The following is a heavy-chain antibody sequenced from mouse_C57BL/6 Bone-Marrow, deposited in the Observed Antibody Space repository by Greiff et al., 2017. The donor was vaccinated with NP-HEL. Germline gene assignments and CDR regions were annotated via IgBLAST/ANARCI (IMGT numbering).Heavy chain of an antibody. V-gene: IGHV1-81*01. D-gene: IGHD1-1*01. CDR1: GYTFTSYG. CDR2: IYPRSGNT. J-gene: IGHJ2*01. CDR3: ARDYYRD. Sequence: VQLQQSGAELARPGASVKLSCTASGYTFTSYGISWVKQRTGQGLEWIGEIYPRSGNTYYTEKFKGKATLTADKSSSTAYMELRSLTSEDSAVYFCARDYYRDGGQGTTLTVSS.